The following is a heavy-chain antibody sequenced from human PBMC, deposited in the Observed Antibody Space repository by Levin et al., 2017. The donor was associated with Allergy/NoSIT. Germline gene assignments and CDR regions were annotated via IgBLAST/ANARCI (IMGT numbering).Heavy chain of an antibody. CDR1: GYTFTSYG. CDR3: ARRTYYYDSSGYLIQLVDY. CDR2: ISAYNGNT. D-gene: IGHD3-22*01. V-gene: IGHV1-18*01. Sequence: RASVKVSCKASGYTFTSYGISWVRQAPGQGLEWMGWISAYNGNTNYAQKLQGRVTMTTDTSTSTAYMELRSLRSDDTAVYYCARRTYYYDSSGYLIQLVDYWGQGTLVTVSS. J-gene: IGHJ4*02.